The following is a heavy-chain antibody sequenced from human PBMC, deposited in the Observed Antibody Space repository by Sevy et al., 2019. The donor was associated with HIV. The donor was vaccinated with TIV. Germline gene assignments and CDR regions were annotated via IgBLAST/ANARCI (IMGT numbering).Heavy chain of an antibody. CDR1: GYTFTSYG. V-gene: IGHV1-18*01. CDR3: ARERVYCSGGSCYRDFLDY. CDR2: ISAYNGNT. Sequence: ASVKVSCKASGYTFTSYGISWVRQAPGQGLEWMGWISAYNGNTNYAQTLQGRVTMTTDTSTSTAYMELRSLRSDDTAVYYCARERVYCSGGSCYRDFLDYWGQGTLVTVSS. J-gene: IGHJ4*02. D-gene: IGHD2-15*01.